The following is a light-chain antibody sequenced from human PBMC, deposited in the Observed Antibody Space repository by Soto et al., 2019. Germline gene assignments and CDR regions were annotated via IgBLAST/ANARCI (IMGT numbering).Light chain of an antibody. Sequence: QLVLTQPPSVSGAPGQRVTISCTGSSSNIGAGYDVHWYQQLPGTAPKLLIYGNSNRPSGVPDRFSGSKSGTSASLAITGLQAEDEADYYCQSYDSSLSGSPHVVFGGGTKLTVL. CDR2: GNS. V-gene: IGLV1-40*01. CDR3: QSYDSSLSGSPHVV. J-gene: IGLJ2*01. CDR1: SSNIGAGYD.